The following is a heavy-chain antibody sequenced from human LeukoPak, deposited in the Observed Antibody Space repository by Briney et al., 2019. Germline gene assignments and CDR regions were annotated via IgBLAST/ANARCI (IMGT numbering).Heavy chain of an antibody. CDR2: KYARGDS. Sequence: SETLSLTCTVSGGSISNYYWSWIRQPAGKGLEWIGRKYARGDSNYNPPLQSRVTMSVDTSKNQFSLKLRSVTAADTAVYYCAKPAAVGSRTYYYMDVWGKGTTVTVSS. V-gene: IGHV4-4*07. J-gene: IGHJ6*03. CDR1: GGSISNYY. D-gene: IGHD6-13*01. CDR3: AKPAAVGSRTYYYMDV.